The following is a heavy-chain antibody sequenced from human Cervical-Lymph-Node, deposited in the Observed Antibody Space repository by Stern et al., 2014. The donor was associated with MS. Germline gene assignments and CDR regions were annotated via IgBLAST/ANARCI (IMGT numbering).Heavy chain of an antibody. CDR2: RYSASGST. CDR3: ARDGKGSAWYLDS. Sequence: QLQLQESGPGLVKPSQTLSLTCTVSGGSIIGGFQYWSWLRQPAGKGLEWIGRRYSASGSTKYTPSLQGRVTISLYIPKNQFSLTLTSVTAADTAVYYCARDGKGSAWYLDSWGQGALVTVSS. J-gene: IGHJ4*02. CDR1: GGSIIGGFQY. D-gene: IGHD6-19*01. V-gene: IGHV4-61*02.